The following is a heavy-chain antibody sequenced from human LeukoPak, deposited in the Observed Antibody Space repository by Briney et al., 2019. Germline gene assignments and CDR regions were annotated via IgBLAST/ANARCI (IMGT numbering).Heavy chain of an antibody. J-gene: IGHJ6*03. CDR1: GFTFSSYE. V-gene: IGHV3-48*03. CDR2: ISSSGSTI. D-gene: IGHD3-3*01. Sequence: PGGSLRLSCAASGFTFSSYEMNWVRQAPGKGLEWVSYISSSGSTIYYADSVKGRFTISRDNAKNTLYLQMNSLRAEDTAVYYCASGGGRFLEWSRDYMDVWGKGTTVTVSS. CDR3: ASGGGRFLEWSRDYMDV.